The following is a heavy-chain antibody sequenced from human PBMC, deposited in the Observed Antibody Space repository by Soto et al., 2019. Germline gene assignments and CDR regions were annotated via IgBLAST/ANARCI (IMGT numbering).Heavy chain of an antibody. CDR2: IIPIFGTA. Sequence: QVQLVQSGAEVKKPGSSVKVSCKASGGTFSSYAISWVRQAPGQGLEWMGGIIPIFGTANYAQKFQGRVTITADQPTRPAYMELSSLRSEDTAVYYCARARQDIVLVPAARWLMDVWGQGTTVTVSS. V-gene: IGHV1-69*12. CDR3: ARARQDIVLVPAARWLMDV. CDR1: GGTFSSYA. D-gene: IGHD2-2*01. J-gene: IGHJ6*02.